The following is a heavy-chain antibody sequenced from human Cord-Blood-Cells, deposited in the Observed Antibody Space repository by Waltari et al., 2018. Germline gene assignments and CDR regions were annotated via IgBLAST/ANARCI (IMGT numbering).Heavy chain of an antibody. J-gene: IGHJ5*02. CDR1: GGSISSGSYY. V-gene: IGHV4-61*09. CDR3: ARDGGPDCSSTSCYPNWFDP. Sequence: QVQLQESGPGLVKPSQTLSLTCTVPGGSISSGSYYWSWIRQPAGTDREWIGYIYTSGSTNYNPSLKSRVTISVDTSKNQFSLKLSSVTAADTAVYYCARDGGPDCSSTSCYPNWFDPWGQGTLVTVSS. CDR2: IYTSGST. D-gene: IGHD2-2*01.